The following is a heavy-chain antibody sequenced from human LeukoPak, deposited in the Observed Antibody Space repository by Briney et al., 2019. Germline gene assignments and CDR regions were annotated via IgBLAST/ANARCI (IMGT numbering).Heavy chain of an antibody. D-gene: IGHD2-21*02. CDR1: GFTLGDFG. J-gene: IGHJ5*01. CDR2: IARDGSEE. V-gene: IGHV3-30*18. CDR3: AKDPGRGDCYECGWFDS. Sequence: PGKSLILSCAASGFTLGDFGMHWVRQVPGKGLEWVAVIARDGSEEYYAGSVKGRFTISKDNSNSTLYLHMNNLRRDDTAMYYCAKDPGRGDCYECGWFDSWGQGTLVTVSS.